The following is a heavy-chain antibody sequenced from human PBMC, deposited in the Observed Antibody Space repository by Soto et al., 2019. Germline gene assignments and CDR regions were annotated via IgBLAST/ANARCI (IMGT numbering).Heavy chain of an antibody. CDR2: IIDSGGST. J-gene: IGHJ4*02. CDR1: GFTFSSCA. CDR3: AIDHGRSWYEIDY. Sequence: PGGSLRLSCAASGFTFSSCAMGWVRQAPGKGLEWVSDIIDSGGSTYYADSVKGRFTISRDNSKNTLYLQMNSLRAEDTAVYYCAIDHGRSWYEIDYWGQGTVVTISS. D-gene: IGHD2-15*01. V-gene: IGHV3-23*01.